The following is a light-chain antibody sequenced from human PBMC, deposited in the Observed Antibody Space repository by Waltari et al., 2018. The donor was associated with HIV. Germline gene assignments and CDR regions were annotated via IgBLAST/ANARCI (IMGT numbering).Light chain of an antibody. V-gene: IGLV3-25*03. CDR2: KDN. CDR3: LSTDITGTSYV. J-gene: IGLJ1*01. Sequence: SFELTQPLSMSVSPGQTSRITCSGDVLPKHNVHWYQQRAGQAPVLLIYKDNERPSGIPERFSGSSSGTTVTLTISGVQAEDEADYYCLSTDITGTSYVFGSGTKVTVI. CDR1: VLPKHN.